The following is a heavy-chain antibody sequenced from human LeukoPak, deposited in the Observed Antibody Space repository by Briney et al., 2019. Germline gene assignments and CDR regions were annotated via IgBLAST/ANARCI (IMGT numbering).Heavy chain of an antibody. Sequence: PGGSLRLSCAASGFTFNSYAMYWVRQAPGKGLEWVSGIFGSGGSAHYADSVKGRFAISRDNAKNSLYLQMNSLRAEDTAVYYCARDRILRGSGSFTGDYWGQGTLVTVSS. V-gene: IGHV3-23*01. CDR3: ARDRILRGSGSFTGDY. CDR1: GFTFNSYA. CDR2: IFGSGGSA. D-gene: IGHD3-10*01. J-gene: IGHJ4*02.